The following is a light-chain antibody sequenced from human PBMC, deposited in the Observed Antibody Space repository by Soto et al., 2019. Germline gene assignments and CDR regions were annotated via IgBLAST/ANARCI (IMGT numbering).Light chain of an antibody. CDR1: QRLLHNDGKTY. V-gene: IGKV2D-29*01. J-gene: IGKJ5*01. CDR3: LQSLRLPVT. Sequence: DILLTQTPHSLSVTPGQAASISCTSAQRLLHNDGKTYLYWYLQKPGQPPQLLIYEVSKRFSGVPDRFSGSGSGTDFTLQISRVAAEDVGTYYCLQSLRLPVTFGQGTRLEIK. CDR2: EVS.